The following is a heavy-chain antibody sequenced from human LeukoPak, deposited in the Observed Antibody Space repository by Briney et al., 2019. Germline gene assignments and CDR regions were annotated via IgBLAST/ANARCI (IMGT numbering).Heavy chain of an antibody. J-gene: IGHJ5*02. Sequence: ASVKVSCKASGYTFTSYGISWVRQAPGQGLEWMGWISTYNGNTNYAQKFQGRVTMTTDASTSTAYMELRSLTSDDTAVYYCARVGGDYLNWLDPWGQGTLVTVSS. V-gene: IGHV1-18*01. D-gene: IGHD4-17*01. CDR3: ARVGGDYLNWLDP. CDR2: ISTYNGNT. CDR1: GYTFTSYG.